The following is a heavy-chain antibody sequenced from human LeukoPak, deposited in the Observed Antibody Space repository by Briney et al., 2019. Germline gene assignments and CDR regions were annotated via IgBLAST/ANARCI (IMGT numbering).Heavy chain of an antibody. Sequence: SETLSLTCAVYGGSFSGYYWSWIRQPPGKGLEWIGEINHGGSTNYNPSLKSRVTISVDTSKNQFSLKLSSVTAADTAVYYCARAGAWIQLWPRRNWFDPWGQGTLVTVSS. CDR1: GGSFSGYY. D-gene: IGHD5-18*01. J-gene: IGHJ5*02. CDR2: INHGGST. CDR3: ARAGAWIQLWPRRNWFDP. V-gene: IGHV4-34*01.